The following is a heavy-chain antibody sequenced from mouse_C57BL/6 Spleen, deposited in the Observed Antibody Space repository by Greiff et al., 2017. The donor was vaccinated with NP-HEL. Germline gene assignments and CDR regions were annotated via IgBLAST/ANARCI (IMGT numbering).Heavy chain of an antibody. D-gene: IGHD2-4*01. V-gene: IGHV1-19*01. CDR3: ARTVYDYDGGYYFDY. CDR2: INPYNGGT. Sequence: VQLQQSGPVLVKPGASVKMSCKASGYTFTDYYMNWVKQSHGKSLEWIGVINPYNGGTSYNQKFKGKATLTVDKSSSTAYMELNSLTSEDSAVYYCARTVYDYDGGYYFDYWGQGTTLTVSS. CDR1: GYTFTDYY. J-gene: IGHJ2*01.